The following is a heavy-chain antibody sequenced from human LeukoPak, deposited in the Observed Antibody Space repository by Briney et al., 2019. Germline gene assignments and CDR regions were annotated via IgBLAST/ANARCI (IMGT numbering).Heavy chain of an antibody. D-gene: IGHD4-11*01. J-gene: IGHJ4*02. CDR1: VYTLTELS. V-gene: IGHV1-24*01. CDR3: ATDRDYYSNWTGRWYY. Sequence: GSVKVSSKVSVYTLTELSMHWVRHAPGKGVGWRGGFDTEDGETIYAQKFQGRVSMAEDTSTATAYMELSSLRSEDTAVYYCATDRDYYSNWTGRWYYWGQGTLVTVS. CDR2: FDTEDGET.